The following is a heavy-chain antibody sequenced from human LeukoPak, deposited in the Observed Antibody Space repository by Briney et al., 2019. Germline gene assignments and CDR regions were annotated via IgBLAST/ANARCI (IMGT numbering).Heavy chain of an antibody. CDR2: IYHSGST. Sequence: SETLSLTCAVSGGSINSDVSYWSWIRQPPGKGLEWIGYIYHSGSTYYNPSLKSRVTISVDTSKNQFSLKLSSVTAADTAVYYCARDLAAGTYGDPYYFDYWGQGTLVTVSS. D-gene: IGHD4-17*01. CDR3: ARDLAAGTYGDPYYFDY. CDR1: GGSINSDVSY. V-gene: IGHV4-30-2*01. J-gene: IGHJ4*02.